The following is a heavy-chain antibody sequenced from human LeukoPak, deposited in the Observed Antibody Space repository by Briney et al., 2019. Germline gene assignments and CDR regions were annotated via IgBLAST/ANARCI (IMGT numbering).Heavy chain of an antibody. CDR2: IIPIFGTA. CDR3: AAIVVVVAATDNWFDP. J-gene: IGHJ5*02. CDR1: GGTFSSYA. Sequence: PVKVSCKASGGTFSSYAISWVRQAPGQGLEWMGGIIPIFGTANYAQKFQGRVTITTDESTSTAYMELSSLRSEDTAVYYCAAIVVVVAATDNWFDPWGQGTLVTVSS. V-gene: IGHV1-69*05. D-gene: IGHD2-15*01.